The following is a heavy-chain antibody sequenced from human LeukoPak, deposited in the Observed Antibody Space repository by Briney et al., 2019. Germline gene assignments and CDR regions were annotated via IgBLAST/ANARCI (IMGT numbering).Heavy chain of an antibody. D-gene: IGHD3-16*01. CDR3: ARDSRGYAY. J-gene: IGHJ4*02. V-gene: IGHV3-7*05. Sequence: GGSLRLSCAASGLTLSNYWMTWVRQAPGKGLEWVANINKDGSEKNYVDSVKGRFTISRDNAKNSLYLEMNSLRAEDMGVYYCARDSRGYAYWGQGTLVTVSS. CDR2: INKDGSEK. CDR1: GLTLSNYW.